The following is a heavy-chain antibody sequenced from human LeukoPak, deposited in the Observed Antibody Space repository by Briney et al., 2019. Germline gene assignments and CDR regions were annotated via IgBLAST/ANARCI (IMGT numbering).Heavy chain of an antibody. V-gene: IGHV4-59*01. CDR3: ARDGSSSNGPNWFDP. J-gene: IGHJ5*02. CDR2: IYYSGST. Sequence: SETLSLTCTVSGGSISSYYWGWIRQPPGKGLEWIGYIYYSGSTNYNPSLKSRVTISVDTSKNQFSLKLSSVTAADTAVYYCARDGSSSNGPNWFDPWGQGTLVTVSS. CDR1: GGSISSYY. D-gene: IGHD6-13*01.